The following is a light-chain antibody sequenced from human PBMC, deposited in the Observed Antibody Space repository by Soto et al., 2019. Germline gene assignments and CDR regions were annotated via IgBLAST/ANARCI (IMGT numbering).Light chain of an antibody. CDR2: GAS. CDR3: QQYGSAPRLT. J-gene: IGKJ4*01. V-gene: IGKV3-20*01. CDR1: QSLSNSY. Sequence: EIVLTQSPGTLSLSPGESATLSCRASQSLSNSYLAWYQQKPGQAPRLLIYGASSRATGIPDRFSGSGSGTDFILTISRLEPEDFAIYYCQQYGSAPRLTFGGGTKV.